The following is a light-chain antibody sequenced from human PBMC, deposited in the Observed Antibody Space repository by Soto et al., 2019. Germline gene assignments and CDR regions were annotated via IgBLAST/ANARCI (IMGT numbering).Light chain of an antibody. CDR2: NNN. V-gene: IGLV1-44*01. CDR1: TSKIGFNS. J-gene: IGLJ3*02. CDR3: AAWDDNLAGWV. Sequence: QSVLPQPPSAPATPEQRVALSCSGRTSKIGFNSVNWYRQVPGPAPKLLIYNNNLRPSGVPDRFSGSQSGTSASLAITGLQSEDEAHYYCAAWDDNLAGWVFGGGTQLTVL.